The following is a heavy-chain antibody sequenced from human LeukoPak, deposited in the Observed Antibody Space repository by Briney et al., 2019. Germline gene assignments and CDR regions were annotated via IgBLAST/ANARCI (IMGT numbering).Heavy chain of an antibody. J-gene: IGHJ4*02. V-gene: IGHV1-2*02. CDR1: GYTFTGYY. D-gene: IGHD3-22*01. CDR2: INPNSGGT. Sequence: ASVKVSCKASGYTFTGYYMHWVRQAPGQGLEWIGWINPNSGGTNYAQKFQGRVTMTRDTSISTAYMELSRLRSDDTAVYYCARGMYYDSSGYRRGWGQGTLVTVSS. CDR3: ARGMYYDSSGYRRG.